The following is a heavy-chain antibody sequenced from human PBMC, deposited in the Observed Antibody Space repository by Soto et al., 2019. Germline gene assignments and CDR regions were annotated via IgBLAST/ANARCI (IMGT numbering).Heavy chain of an antibody. CDR3: ATARGYSYGIITQPFAY. V-gene: IGHV4-39*01. D-gene: IGHD5-18*01. CDR2: IYYSGST. CDR1: GGSISSSSYY. J-gene: IGHJ4*02. Sequence: PSETLSLTCTVSGGSISSSSYYWGWIRQPPGKGLEWIGNIYYSGSTYYNPSLKSRVTISVDTSKNQFSLKLSSVTAADTAVYYCATARGYSYGIITQPFAYWGQGTLVTVSS.